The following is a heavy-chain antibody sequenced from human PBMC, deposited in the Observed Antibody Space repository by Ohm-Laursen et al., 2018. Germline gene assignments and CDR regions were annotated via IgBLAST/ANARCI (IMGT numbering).Heavy chain of an antibody. J-gene: IGHJ4*02. V-gene: IGHV1-46*01. CDR3: ARGGAVAATGDD. Sequence: SSVKVSCKASGGTFSSYAISWVRQAPGQGLEWMGVINSSGGSTTYAQKFQGRVTMTRDTSTSTVYMELSSLRSEDTAVYYCARGGAVAATGDDWGQGTLVTVSS. CDR1: GGTFSSYA. D-gene: IGHD6-19*01. CDR2: INSSGGST.